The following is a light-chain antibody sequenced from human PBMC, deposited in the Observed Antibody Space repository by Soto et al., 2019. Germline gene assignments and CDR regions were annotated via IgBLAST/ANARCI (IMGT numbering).Light chain of an antibody. V-gene: IGKV3-20*01. CDR2: GAS. J-gene: IGKJ2*01. CDR3: QQYGSSPQT. Sequence: EIVLTQSPGTLSLSPGERATLSCRASQSVSSSYLAWYQQKPRQAPRLLFYGASSRATGIPDRFSGSGSGTDFTLTISRQEPEDFAVYYCQQYGSSPQTFGQGTKLEIK. CDR1: QSVSSSY.